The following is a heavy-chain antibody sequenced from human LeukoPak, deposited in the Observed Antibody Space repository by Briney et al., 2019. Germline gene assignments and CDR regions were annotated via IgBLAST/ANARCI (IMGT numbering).Heavy chain of an antibody. CDR1: GFTFSSYS. D-gene: IGHD3-3*01. J-gene: IGHJ6*02. V-gene: IGHV3-48*02. Sequence: GGSLRLSCAASGFTFSSYSMNWVRQAPGKGLEWVSYISSSSSTIYYADSVKGRFTISRDNAKNSLYLQMNSLRDEDTAVYYCARAEHDFWSGYPHYGMDVWGQGTTVTVSS. CDR2: ISSSSSTI. CDR3: ARAEHDFWSGYPHYGMDV.